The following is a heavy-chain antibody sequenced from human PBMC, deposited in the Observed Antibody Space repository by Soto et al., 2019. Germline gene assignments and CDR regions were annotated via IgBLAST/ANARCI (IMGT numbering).Heavy chain of an antibody. D-gene: IGHD4-17*01. J-gene: IGHJ4*02. CDR2: ISSSDINI. CDR3: ARDYGDYVPRNDY. V-gene: IGHV3-48*01. CDR1: GFTFSSYS. Sequence: EVQLVESGGGLIQPGGSLSPSCAASGFTFSSYSMNWVRQAPGKGLEWISYISSSDINIYYADSVKGRFTISRDIAKNSLYLQMNSLRAEDTAVYYCARDYGDYVPRNDYWGPGTLVTVSS.